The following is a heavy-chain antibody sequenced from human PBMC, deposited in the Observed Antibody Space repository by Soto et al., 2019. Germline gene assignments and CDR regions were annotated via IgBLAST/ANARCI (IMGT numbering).Heavy chain of an antibody. CDR1: GYTFTSYG. CDR3: ARVQGYDFWSGYRYFDY. J-gene: IGHJ4*02. D-gene: IGHD3-3*01. Sequence: QVQLVQSGAEVKKPGASVKVSCKASGYTFTSYGISWVRQAPGQGLEWMGGISAYNGNTNYAQKLQGRVTMTTDTSTSTAYMELRSLRSDDTAVYYCARVQGYDFWSGYRYFDYWGQGTLVTVSS. CDR2: ISAYNGNT. V-gene: IGHV1-18*01.